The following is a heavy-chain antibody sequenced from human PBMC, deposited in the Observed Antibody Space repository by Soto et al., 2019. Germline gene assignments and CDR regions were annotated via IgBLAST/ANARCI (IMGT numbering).Heavy chain of an antibody. Sequence: QVQLVQSGAEVKKPGASVKVSCKASGYTFSSYAVQWVRQAPGQSLEWIGWIHAGNGDTKYSQKFHGRVTLTRDTSANTAYMDLSSLRSEDTAVYYCARVPRYTSVIVEVPAVMFDDWFVPWGQGTLVTVSS. CDR2: IHAGNGDT. V-gene: IGHV1-3*01. CDR1: GYTFSSYA. J-gene: IGHJ5*02. CDR3: ARVPRYTSVIVEVPAVMFDDWFVP. D-gene: IGHD2-2*01.